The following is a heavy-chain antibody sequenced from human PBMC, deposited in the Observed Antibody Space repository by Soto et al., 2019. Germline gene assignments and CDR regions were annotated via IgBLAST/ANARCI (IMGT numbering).Heavy chain of an antibody. CDR1: GGTFSSYA. D-gene: IGHD2-8*01. Sequence: QVQLVQSGAEVKKPGSSVKVSCKASGGTFSSYAISWVRQAPGKRLEWMGGIIPIFGTANYAQKFQGRVTITADESTSTAYMELSSLRAEDTAVYYCARGYCTNWVCYSYYYGMDVWGRGSTVTVSS. V-gene: IGHV1-69*01. J-gene: IGHJ6*02. CDR3: ARGYCTNWVCYSYYYGMDV. CDR2: IIPIFGTA.